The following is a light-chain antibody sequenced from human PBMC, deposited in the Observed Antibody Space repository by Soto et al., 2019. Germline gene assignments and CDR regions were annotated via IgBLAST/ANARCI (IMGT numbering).Light chain of an antibody. CDR2: AAS. Sequence: IVLTQSPGTLSLSPGERATLSCRASQSVSSSHLAWYQHKPGQAPRLLIYAASSRATGSPDRFSGGGSGTDFTLTISRLEPEDFATYYCQQTLSFPPTFGQGTKV. V-gene: IGKV3-20*01. CDR3: QQTLSFPPT. J-gene: IGKJ1*01. CDR1: QSVSSSH.